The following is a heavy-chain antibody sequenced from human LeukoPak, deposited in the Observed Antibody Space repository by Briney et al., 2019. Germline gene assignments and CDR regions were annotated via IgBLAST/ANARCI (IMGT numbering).Heavy chain of an antibody. CDR2: IYYSGST. D-gene: IGHD2-21*02. J-gene: IGHJ3*02. CDR3: ARGVVVTADYAFDI. V-gene: IGHV4-59*12. Sequence: PSETLSLTCTVSGGSISSYYWSWIRQPPGKGLEWIGYIYYSGSTNYNPSLKSRVTISVDTSKNQFSLKLSSVTAADTAVYYCARGVVVTADYAFDIWGQGTMVTVSS. CDR1: GGSISSYY.